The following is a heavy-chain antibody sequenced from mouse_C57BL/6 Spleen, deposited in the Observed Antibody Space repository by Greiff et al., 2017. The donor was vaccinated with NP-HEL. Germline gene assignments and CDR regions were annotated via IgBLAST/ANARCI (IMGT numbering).Heavy chain of an antibody. CDR1: GYAFSSSW. CDR3: ARGTGPFAY. V-gene: IGHV1-82*01. CDR2: IYPGDGDT. Sequence: QVQLKESGPELVKPGASVKISCKASGYAFSSSWMNWVKQRPGKGLEWIGRIYPGDGDTNYNGKFKGKATLTADKSSSTAYMQLSSLTSEDSAVYYGARGTGPFAYWGQGTLVTVSA. J-gene: IGHJ3*01. D-gene: IGHD4-1*01.